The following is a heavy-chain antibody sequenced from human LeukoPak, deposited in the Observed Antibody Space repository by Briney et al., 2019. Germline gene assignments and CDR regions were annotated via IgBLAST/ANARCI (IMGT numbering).Heavy chain of an antibody. Sequence: PSETLSLTCAVYGGSLSRYYWTWIRQSPGKGLEWLGEINPSGSPDYNPSLKSRATISVDTSKNQFSLRLASVTAADTAVYYCASVRHDPLEYYYYIDVWGKGTTVTVSS. J-gene: IGHJ6*03. D-gene: IGHD2/OR15-2a*01. CDR1: GGSLSRYY. V-gene: IGHV4-34*01. CDR2: INPSGSP. CDR3: ASVRHDPLEYYYYIDV.